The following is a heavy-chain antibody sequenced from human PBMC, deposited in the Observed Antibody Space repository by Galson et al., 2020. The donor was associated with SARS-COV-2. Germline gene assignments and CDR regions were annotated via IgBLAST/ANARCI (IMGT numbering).Heavy chain of an antibody. D-gene: IGHD5-18*01. V-gene: IGHV3-21*01. J-gene: IGHJ6*02. CDR3: ARDEGIRGYNYGRLYYGMDV. Sequence: NSGGSLRLSCAASGFTFSTYSMNWVRLAPGKGLEWVASISTSSSYTYYVDSVKGRFSISRDNPRNYLYLQMNSLRAEDTAVYYCARDEGIRGYNYGRLYYGMDVWGQGTTVTVSS. CDR1: GFTFSTYS. CDR2: ISTSSSYT.